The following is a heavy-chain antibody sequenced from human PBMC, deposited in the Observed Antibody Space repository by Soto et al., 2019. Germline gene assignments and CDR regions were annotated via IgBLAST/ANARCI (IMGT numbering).Heavy chain of an antibody. V-gene: IGHV5-51*01. J-gene: IGHJ4*02. CDR2: IYPSGSDT. D-gene: IGHD6-13*01. CDR3: ARRVGSSWRYFDS. CDR1: GYSFSSYW. Sequence: TXAPLKISCKASGYSFSSYWIGWVRQLPGKGLEWMGIIYPSGSDTRYSPSFRGQVIISADRSISTAYLQWSSLKASDTGTYYCARRVGSSWRYFDSWGQGTLVTGSS.